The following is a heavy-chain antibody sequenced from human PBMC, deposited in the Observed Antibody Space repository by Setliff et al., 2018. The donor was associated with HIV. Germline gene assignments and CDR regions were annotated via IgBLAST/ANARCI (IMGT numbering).Heavy chain of an antibody. CDR1: GYTFTGYD. Sequence: ASVKVSCKASGYTFTGYDIHWVRQAPGQGLEWMGRISPNSGDTNYAQEFQGRVAMTRDTSISTAYMDLTRLRSDDTAVYYCAREDHYDRFLDHWGQGALVTVSS. CDR3: AREDHYDRFLDH. D-gene: IGHD3-22*01. V-gene: IGHV1-2*06. CDR2: ISPNSGDT. J-gene: IGHJ5*02.